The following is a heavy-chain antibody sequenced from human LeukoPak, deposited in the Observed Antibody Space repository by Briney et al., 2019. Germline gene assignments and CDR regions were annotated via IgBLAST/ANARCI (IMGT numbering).Heavy chain of an antibody. J-gene: IGHJ4*02. CDR2: ISSSSYI. CDR3: ANEIRPNDY. V-gene: IGHV3-21*04. D-gene: IGHD4-17*01. Sequence: GGSLRLSCAASGFTFSSYSMNWVRQAPGKGLEWVSSISSSSYIYYADSVKGRFTISRENSKSTLYLQMNSLRADDTAVYYCANEIRPNDYWGQGTLVTVSS. CDR1: GFTFSSYS.